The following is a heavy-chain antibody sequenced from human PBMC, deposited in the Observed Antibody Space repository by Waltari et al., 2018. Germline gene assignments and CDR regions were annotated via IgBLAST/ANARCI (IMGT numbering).Heavy chain of an antibody. CDR2: IYSGGST. J-gene: IGHJ5*02. V-gene: IGHV3-23*03. CDR3: AKSGSYGWFDP. CDR1: GFTFGDYA. Sequence: EVQLVESGGGLVQPGRSLRLSCTASGFTFGDYAMSWFRQAPGKGLEWVSVIYSGGSTYYADSVKGRFTISRDNSKNTLYLQMNSLRAEDTAVYYCAKSGSYGWFDPWGQGTLVTVSS. D-gene: IGHD1-26*01.